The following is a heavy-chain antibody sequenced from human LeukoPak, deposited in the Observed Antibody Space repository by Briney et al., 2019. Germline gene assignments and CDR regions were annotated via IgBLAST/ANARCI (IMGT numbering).Heavy chain of an antibody. J-gene: IGHJ4*02. Sequence: GASVKVSCKTSGYTFTTFGVSWVRQAPGQGLEWMGWINTYNDKTNYARKFQGRVTMTTDTSTNTVYMELRSLRSDDTAMYYCAKEKEDTSSFDHWGQGTLVAASS. V-gene: IGHV1-18*01. D-gene: IGHD2-15*01. CDR1: GYTFTTFG. CDR3: AKEKEDTSSFDH. CDR2: INTYNDKT.